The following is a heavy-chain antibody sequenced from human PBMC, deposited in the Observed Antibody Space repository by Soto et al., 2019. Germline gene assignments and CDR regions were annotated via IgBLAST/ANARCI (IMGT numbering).Heavy chain of an antibody. Sequence: PGGSLRLSCAASGFTFSSYGIHWVRQSPGKGLEWVAVISYDGNNKYYADSVKGRFTISRDNSKNTVYLQMNSLRAEDTSVYYCAKDPGVLYQLPRGFFDYWGQGTLVTVSS. V-gene: IGHV3-30*18. CDR2: ISYDGNNK. CDR1: GFTFSSYG. CDR3: AKDPGVLYQLPRGFFDY. D-gene: IGHD2-2*01. J-gene: IGHJ4*02.